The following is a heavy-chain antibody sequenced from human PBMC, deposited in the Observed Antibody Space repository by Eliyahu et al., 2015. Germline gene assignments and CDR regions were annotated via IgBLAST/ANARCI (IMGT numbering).Heavy chain of an antibody. CDR1: XFTLSNYA. Sequence: EVQLVESGGGLVQPGGSLRLXCAASXFTLSNYAMSWVXQAPGKGLEWVSAINGGDISTYYADSVKGRVTISRDNSKNTLFLQMDSLRAEDTAVYYCAKGYNQQWLVGDCWGQGTLVTVSS. CDR2: INGGDIST. V-gene: IGHV3-23*04. CDR3: AKGYNQQWLVGDC. D-gene: IGHD6-19*01. J-gene: IGHJ4*02.